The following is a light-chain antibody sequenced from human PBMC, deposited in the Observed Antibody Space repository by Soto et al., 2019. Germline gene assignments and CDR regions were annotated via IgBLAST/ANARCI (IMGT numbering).Light chain of an antibody. CDR1: QGISSY. CDR3: QQLNIYPFT. V-gene: IGKV1-9*01. CDR2: AAS. J-gene: IGKJ3*01. Sequence: IQLTQSPSSLSASVGDRVIMTCRASQGISSYLAWYQQKPGKAPTLLIYAASTLETGVPSRFSDSGSGTEFTLTIGNLQPEDFATYYCQQLNIYPFTFGPGTKVDIK.